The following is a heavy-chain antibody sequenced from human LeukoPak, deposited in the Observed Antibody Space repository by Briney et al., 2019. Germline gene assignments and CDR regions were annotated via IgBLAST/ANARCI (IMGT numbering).Heavy chain of an antibody. CDR2: INPNSGGT. Sequence: GASVKVSCKASGYTFSDHYMHWMRQAPGQGPEWMVWINPNSGGTNFAQKFQGRMTMTRDTSISTTYLDLSSLRSDDTAVYYCARVAKLGARFGWYFDLWGRGTLVTVSS. CDR1: GYTFSDHY. J-gene: IGHJ2*01. CDR3: ARVAKLGARFGWYFDL. V-gene: IGHV1-2*02. D-gene: IGHD3-16*01.